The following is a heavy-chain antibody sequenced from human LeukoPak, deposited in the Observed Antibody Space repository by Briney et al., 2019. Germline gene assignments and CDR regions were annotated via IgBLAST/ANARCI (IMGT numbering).Heavy chain of an antibody. CDR2: IYYSGST. Sequence: SETLSLTCTVSGGSISSSSYYWGWIRQPPGKGLEWIGSIYYSGSTYYNPSLKSRVTTSVDTSKNQFSLKLSSVTAADTAVYYCARSFEDAFDIWGQGTMVTVSS. J-gene: IGHJ3*02. CDR3: ARSFEDAFDI. CDR1: GGSISSSSYY. V-gene: IGHV4-39*01.